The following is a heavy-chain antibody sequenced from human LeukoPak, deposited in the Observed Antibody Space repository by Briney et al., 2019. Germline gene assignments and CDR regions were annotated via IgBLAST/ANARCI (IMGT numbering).Heavy chain of an antibody. V-gene: IGHV4-34*01. CDR1: GGSFNDYH. CDR3: ARNLRYFEPNNWIDP. CDR2: INDSGSP. J-gene: IGHJ5*02. Sequence: SETLSLTCEVNGGSFNDYHWTWIRQSPGKGLEYIGEINDSGSPIYSPSLRSRLTISVDTSKNQFSVTLTSVTAADTAVYYCARNLRYFEPNNWIDPWGQGTLVTVSS. D-gene: IGHD3-9*01.